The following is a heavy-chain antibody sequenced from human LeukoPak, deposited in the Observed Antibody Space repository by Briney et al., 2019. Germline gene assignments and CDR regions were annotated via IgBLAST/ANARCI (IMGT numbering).Heavy chain of an antibody. D-gene: IGHD5-18*01. CDR3: AVLVGYSYGSVPTSTNWFDP. CDR2: IIPILGIA. Sequence: SVKVSCKASGGAFSSYTISWVRQAPGQGLEWMGRIIPILGIANYAQKFQGRVTITADKSTSTAYMELSSLRSEDTAVYYCAVLVGYSYGSVPTSTNWFDPWGQGTLVTVSS. CDR1: GGAFSSYT. J-gene: IGHJ5*02. V-gene: IGHV1-69*02.